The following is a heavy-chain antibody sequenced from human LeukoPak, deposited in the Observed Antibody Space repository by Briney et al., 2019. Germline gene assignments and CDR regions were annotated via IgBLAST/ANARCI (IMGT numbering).Heavy chain of an antibody. V-gene: IGHV3-43*01. J-gene: IGHJ4*02. CDR2: VTWEGFA. D-gene: IGHD2-2*01. CDR3: VRDALPHCASSSCYQFDY. Sequence: PGGSLRLSCVATGFNFDEHPMHWVRQRPGKGLEWVSLVTWEGFAFYGDSVKGRFTVSRDRNENSVFLQMNSLKPEDSAVYFCVRDALPHCASSSCYQFDYWGQGTLVTVSS. CDR1: GFNFDEHP.